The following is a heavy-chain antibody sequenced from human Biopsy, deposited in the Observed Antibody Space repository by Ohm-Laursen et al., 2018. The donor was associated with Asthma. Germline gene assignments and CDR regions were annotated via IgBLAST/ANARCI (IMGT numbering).Heavy chain of an antibody. CDR1: GGSIGRGGYY. J-gene: IGHJ4*02. CDR3: ARGPPVDRED. Sequence: TLSLTRLVSGGSIGRGGYYWSWMRHFPGKGLEWIGYIYYSGSTYYNPSLKSRVTISVDTSKNQFSLKLSSVTAADTAVYYCARGPPVDREDWGQGTLVTVSS. CDR2: IYYSGST. D-gene: IGHD5-24*01. V-gene: IGHV4-31*03.